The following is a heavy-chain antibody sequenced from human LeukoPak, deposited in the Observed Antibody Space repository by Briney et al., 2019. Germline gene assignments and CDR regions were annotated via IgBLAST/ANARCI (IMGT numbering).Heavy chain of an antibody. CDR2: IKEDGSQK. V-gene: IGHV3-7*01. CDR3: ARDCGGGSCYGPYDAFDI. Sequence: GGSLRLSCAASGFSFSSYWMNWVRQPPGKGLEWVANIKEDGSQKYYVDSVRGRFTISRDNAKNSLYLQMNSLRAEDTAVYYCARDCGGGSCYGPYDAFDIWGQGTMVTVSS. CDR1: GFSFSSYW. J-gene: IGHJ3*02. D-gene: IGHD2-15*01.